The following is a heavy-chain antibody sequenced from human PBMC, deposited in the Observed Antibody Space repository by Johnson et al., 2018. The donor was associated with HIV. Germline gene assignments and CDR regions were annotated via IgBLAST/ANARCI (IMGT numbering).Heavy chain of an antibody. Sequence: QVQLVESGGGVVQPGRSLRLSCAASGFTFSSYAMHWVRQAPGKGLEWVAVISYDGSTYYADSVQGRFTISRDNSKNTLYLQMNSLRAEDTAVYYCAKDSSVLLCFDIWGQGTMVTVSS. J-gene: IGHJ3*02. D-gene: IGHD3-10*01. CDR3: AKDSSVLLCFDI. CDR1: GFTFSSYA. CDR2: ISYDGST. V-gene: IGHV3-30-3*01.